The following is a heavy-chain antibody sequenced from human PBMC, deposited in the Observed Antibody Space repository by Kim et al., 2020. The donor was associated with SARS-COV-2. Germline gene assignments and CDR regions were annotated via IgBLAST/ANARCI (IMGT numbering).Heavy chain of an antibody. V-gene: IGHV4-59*09. D-gene: IGHD5-18*01. Sequence: SLKSRVTISVDTSKNQFSLKLSSVTAADTAVYYCARGYSYGIVDHDAFDIWGQGTMVTVSS. J-gene: IGHJ3*02. CDR3: ARGYSYGIVDHDAFDI.